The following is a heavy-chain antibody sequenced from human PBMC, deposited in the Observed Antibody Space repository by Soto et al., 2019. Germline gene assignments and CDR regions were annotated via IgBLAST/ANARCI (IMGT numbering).Heavy chain of an antibody. Sequence: QVQLVQSGAEVKKPGSSVKVSCKASGGTFSSYTISWVRQAPGQGLEWMGRIIPILGIANYAQKFQGRVTXXADKSPSTAYMELSSLRSEDTAVYYCASRYDIGDYWGQGTLVTVSS. CDR1: GGTFSSYT. CDR2: IIPILGIA. D-gene: IGHD3-9*01. V-gene: IGHV1-69*02. J-gene: IGHJ4*02. CDR3: ASRYDIGDY.